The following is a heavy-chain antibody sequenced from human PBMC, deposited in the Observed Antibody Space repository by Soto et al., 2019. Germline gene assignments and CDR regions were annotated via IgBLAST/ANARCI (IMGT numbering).Heavy chain of an antibody. J-gene: IGHJ5*02. D-gene: IGHD2-15*01. CDR1: GFTFSSYS. CDR3: ARGYCSGGSCYSYPDIPDNWFDP. Sequence: PGGSLRLSCAASGFTFSSYSMNWVRQAPGKGLEWVSSISSSSSYIYYADSVKGRFTISRDNAKNSLYLQMNSLRAEDTAVYYCARGYCSGGSCYSYPDIPDNWFDPWGQGTLVTVSS. CDR2: ISSSSSYI. V-gene: IGHV3-21*01.